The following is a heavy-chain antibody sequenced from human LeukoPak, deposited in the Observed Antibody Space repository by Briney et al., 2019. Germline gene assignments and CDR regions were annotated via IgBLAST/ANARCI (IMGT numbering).Heavy chain of an antibody. CDR2: ISNVGFTT. Sequence: GGSLRLSCTASRLTPSNFYMSWIRQAPGKGLGSVSYISNVGFTTYHADSVKGRFTIFRDNAKNSLYLQMNSLRAEDTAVYYCASDISNQGFDYWGQGTLVTVSS. CDR1: RLTPSNFY. V-gene: IGHV3-11*04. D-gene: IGHD3-3*02. J-gene: IGHJ4*02. CDR3: ASDISNQGFDY.